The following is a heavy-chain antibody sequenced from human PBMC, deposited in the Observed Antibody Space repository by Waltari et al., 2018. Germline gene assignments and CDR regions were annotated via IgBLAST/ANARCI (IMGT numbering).Heavy chain of an antibody. V-gene: IGHV4-59*11. CDR1: GASITSRY. CDR3: ASHQGASFDY. Sequence: QVQLQESGPGLVKSSETLSLTFTVSGASITSRYWSWIRQSPGKGLEWIGYIFYAGNPTYNPALSSRVAISIDTSKTQFSLELKSVTAADTAVYYCASHQGASFDYWGQGSLVTVSS. J-gene: IGHJ4*02. CDR2: IFYAGNP.